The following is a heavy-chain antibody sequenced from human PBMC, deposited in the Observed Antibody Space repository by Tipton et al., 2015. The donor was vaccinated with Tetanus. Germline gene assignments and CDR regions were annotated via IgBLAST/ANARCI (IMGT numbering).Heavy chain of an antibody. V-gene: IGHV4-61*08. CDR1: GGSISGSEYY. J-gene: IGHJ4*02. CDR3: ARGARGYTYG. Sequence: TLSLTCTVSGGSISGSEYYWSWIRQPPGKGLQWIGYIYYSGTTNYNPSLKSRVTISVDTSKNQFSLNLTSVTAADTVVYYCARGARGYTYGWGQGTLVTVSS. CDR2: IYYSGTT. D-gene: IGHD5-18*01.